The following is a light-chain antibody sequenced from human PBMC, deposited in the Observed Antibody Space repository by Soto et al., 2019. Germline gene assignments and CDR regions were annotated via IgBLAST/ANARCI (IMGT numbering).Light chain of an antibody. V-gene: IGKV3-11*01. CDR1: QSVEKY. CDR3: QQRRNWPPAT. CDR2: DAS. Sequence: EVVLTQSPPTLPLSPGERATLSCRASQSVEKYLAWYQQKPGQAPRLLIYDASNRATGIPARFSGSGSGTDFTLTISSLEPEDFAVYYCQQRRNWPPATFGGGTKVEIK. J-gene: IGKJ4*01.